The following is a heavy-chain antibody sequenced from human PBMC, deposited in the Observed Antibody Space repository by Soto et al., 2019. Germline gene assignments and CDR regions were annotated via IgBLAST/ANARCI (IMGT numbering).Heavy chain of an antibody. D-gene: IGHD2-15*01. CDR1: AGYNRGCGYY. CDR3: ARENVERGGYCSGGSCYAGDYYYGMDV. Sequence: TSETLSPNGTVSAGYNRGCGYYWSWILRHQWIALGGCCYMHHSGSTYYNPSLKSRVTISVDTSKNQFSLKLSSVTAADTAVYYCARENVERGGYCSGGSCYAGDYYYGMDVWGQGTTVTVSS. V-gene: IGHV4-31*03. J-gene: IGHJ6*02. CDR2: MHHSGST.